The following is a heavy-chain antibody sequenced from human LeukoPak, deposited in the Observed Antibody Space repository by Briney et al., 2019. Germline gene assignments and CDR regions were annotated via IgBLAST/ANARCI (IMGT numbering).Heavy chain of an antibody. CDR1: GFTFSSYA. D-gene: IGHD5-18*01. V-gene: IGHV3-74*01. Sequence: PGGSLRLSCAASGFTFSSYAMSWVRQAPGKGLEWVSRINSDGSTTNYADSVKGRFTISRDNAKNTLYLQMNSLRAEDTAVYYCARDQSLGGYSYGYIDNWGQGTLVTVSS. CDR2: INSDGSTT. CDR3: ARDQSLGGYSYGYIDN. J-gene: IGHJ4*02.